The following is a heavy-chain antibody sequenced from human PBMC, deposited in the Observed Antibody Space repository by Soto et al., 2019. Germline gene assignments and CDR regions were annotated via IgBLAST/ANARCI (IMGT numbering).Heavy chain of an antibody. V-gene: IGHV3-23*01. Sequence: EVQLLESGGGLVQPGGSLRLSCAASGFTFSNSAMTWVRQAPAKGLEWVSTIRDSDSGGSTFYADSVKGRFTISRDDSKNTLYLQMSSLRAEDTAMYYCAKVRVGIDVDFYYWGQGALVTGSS. D-gene: IGHD2-21*01. J-gene: IGHJ4*02. CDR3: AKVRVGIDVDFYY. CDR2: IRDSDSGGST. CDR1: GFTFSNSA.